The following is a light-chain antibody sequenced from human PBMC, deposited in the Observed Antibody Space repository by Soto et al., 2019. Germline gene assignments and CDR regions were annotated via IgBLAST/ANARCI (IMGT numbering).Light chain of an antibody. CDR1: HDITSY. CDR2: DAS. Sequence: DIQMTQSPSSLSASVGDRVTITCQASHDITSYLNWYQHKPGKAPKLLIYDASILEAGVPSRFSGSGSGTDFTFTITRLQPDDFATYYCQHYNSFSRTFGQGTKVDI. J-gene: IGKJ1*01. CDR3: QHYNSFSRT. V-gene: IGKV1-33*01.